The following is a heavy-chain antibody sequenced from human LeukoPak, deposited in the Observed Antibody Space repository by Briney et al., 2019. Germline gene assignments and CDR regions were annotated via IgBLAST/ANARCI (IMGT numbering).Heavy chain of an antibody. CDR2: INPDGSTT. Sequence: GESLRLSCAASGFTFSTYAMSWVRQAPGKGLEWVSHINPDGSTTSYADSVKGRFTISRDNAKNTLYLQMNSLRADDTALYYCARQFGSGSSYWGQGTLVTVSS. J-gene: IGHJ4*02. CDR3: ARQFGSGSSY. V-gene: IGHV3-74*01. CDR1: GFTFSTYA. D-gene: IGHD3-10*01.